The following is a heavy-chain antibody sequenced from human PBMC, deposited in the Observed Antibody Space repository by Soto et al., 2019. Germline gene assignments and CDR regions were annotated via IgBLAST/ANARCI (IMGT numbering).Heavy chain of an antibody. V-gene: IGHV3-9*01. J-gene: IGHJ6*02. CDR2: ISWNSGSI. D-gene: IGHD3-10*01. Sequence: SLRLSCAASGFTFDDYAMHWVRQAPGKGLEWVSGISWNSGSIGYADSVKGRFTISRDNAKNSLYLQMNSLRAEDTALYYCAKDTGDDYYGSGSYSLPYGMDVWGQGTTVTVSS. CDR3: AKDTGDDYYGSGSYSLPYGMDV. CDR1: GFTFDDYA.